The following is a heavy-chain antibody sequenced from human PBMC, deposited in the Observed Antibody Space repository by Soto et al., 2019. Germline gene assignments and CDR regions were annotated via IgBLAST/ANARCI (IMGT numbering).Heavy chain of an antibody. CDR3: ASGGHLYY. V-gene: IGHV3-7*01. Sequence: EVQLVESGGGLVQPGGSLRLSCAASGFTFSSFWMSWVRQAPGKGLEWVANMKQDGSDKNYVDSVKGRFTISRDNAKSSLILQINGLKGADTAVYYCASGGHLYYWGQGTLVTASS. J-gene: IGHJ4*02. CDR1: GFTFSSFW. CDR2: MKQDGSDK.